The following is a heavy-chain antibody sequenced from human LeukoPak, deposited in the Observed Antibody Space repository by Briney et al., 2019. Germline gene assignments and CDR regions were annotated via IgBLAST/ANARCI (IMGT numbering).Heavy chain of an antibody. V-gene: IGHV1-2*02. Sequence: GASVKVSCKASGYSFADYYMHWVRQAPGQGLEWMGWINPNSGGTNYAQKFQGRVTMTRDTSISTAYMELSRLRSDDTAVYYCASSQTYIVATTTFDYWGQGTLVTVSS. D-gene: IGHD5-12*01. CDR3: ASSQTYIVATTTFDY. J-gene: IGHJ4*02. CDR1: GYSFADYY. CDR2: INPNSGGT.